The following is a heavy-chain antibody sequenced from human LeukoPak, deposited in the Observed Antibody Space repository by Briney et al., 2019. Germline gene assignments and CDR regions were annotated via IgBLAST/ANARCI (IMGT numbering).Heavy chain of an antibody. CDR2: ISYDGSNK. Sequence: GGSLRLSCAASGFTFSSYAMHWVRQAPGKGLEWVAVISYDGSNKYYAGSVKGRFTISRDNSKNTLYLQMNSLRAEDTAVYYCARDGTWIQLWLPGYYYGMDVWGQGTTVTVSS. CDR1: GFTFSSYA. J-gene: IGHJ6*02. V-gene: IGHV3-30-3*01. D-gene: IGHD5-18*01. CDR3: ARDGTWIQLWLPGYYYGMDV.